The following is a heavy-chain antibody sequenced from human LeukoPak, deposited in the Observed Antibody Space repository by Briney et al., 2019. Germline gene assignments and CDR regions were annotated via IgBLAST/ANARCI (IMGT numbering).Heavy chain of an antibody. CDR1: GGSFSGYY. CDR3: ARSRDGYNSVDY. J-gene: IGHJ4*02. Sequence: SETLSLTCAVYGGSFSGYYWSWIRRPPGKGLEWIGEINHSGSTNYNPSLKSRVTISVDTSKNQFSLKLSSVTAADTAVYYCARSRDGYNSVDYWGQGTLVTVSS. CDR2: INHSGST. D-gene: IGHD5-12*01. V-gene: IGHV4-34*01.